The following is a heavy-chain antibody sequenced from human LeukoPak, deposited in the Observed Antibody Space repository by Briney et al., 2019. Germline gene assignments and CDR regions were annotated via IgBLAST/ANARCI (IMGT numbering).Heavy chain of an antibody. J-gene: IGHJ3*02. Sequence: ASVKVSCKASGYTFTAYCIHWVRQAPGQGLEWMGQINPNSGGTNYAPNFQGRVTMTRDTSISTAYMELSRLRSDDTAVYYCARKYYCDSSGYYYDDASDIWGQGTMVTVSS. CDR2: INPNSGGT. D-gene: IGHD3-22*01. CDR1: GYTFTAYC. V-gene: IGHV1-2*06. CDR3: ARKYYCDSSGYYYDDASDI.